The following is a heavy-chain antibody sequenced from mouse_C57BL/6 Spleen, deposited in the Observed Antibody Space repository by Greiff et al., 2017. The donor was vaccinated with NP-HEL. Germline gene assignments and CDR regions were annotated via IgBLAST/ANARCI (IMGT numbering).Heavy chain of an antibody. CDR3: ARRDDYENAMDY. Sequence: EVHLVESGGGLVKPGGSLKLSCAASGFTFSDYGMHWVRQAPEKGLEWVAYISSGSSTIYYADTVKGRFTISRDNAKNTLFLQMTSLRSEDTAMYYCARRDDYENAMDYWGQGTSVTVSS. J-gene: IGHJ4*01. D-gene: IGHD2-4*01. V-gene: IGHV5-17*01. CDR1: GFTFSDYG. CDR2: ISSGSSTI.